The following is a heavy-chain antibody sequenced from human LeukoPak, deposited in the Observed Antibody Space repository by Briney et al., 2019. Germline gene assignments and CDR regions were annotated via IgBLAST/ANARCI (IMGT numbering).Heavy chain of an antibody. Sequence: SETLSLTCAVYGGSFSGYYWSWIRQPPGKGLEWIGEINHSGSTNYNPSLKSRVTISVDTSKNQFSLKLSSVTAADTAVYYCARDQAEYYYYGMDVWGQGTTVTVSS. J-gene: IGHJ6*02. V-gene: IGHV4-34*01. CDR3: ARDQAEYYYYGMDV. CDR1: GGSFSGYY. CDR2: INHSGST.